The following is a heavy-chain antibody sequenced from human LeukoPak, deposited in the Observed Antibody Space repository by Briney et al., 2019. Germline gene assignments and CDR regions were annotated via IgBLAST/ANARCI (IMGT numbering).Heavy chain of an antibody. CDR2: ISHSVSTI. Sequence: GGSLRLSCAASGFTLSSYEMNWVRQAPGKGLEWVSYISHSVSTIYYADSVKGRFTISRDNAKNSLYLQMNSLRAEDTAVYYCARVMEYYYYYMDVWGKGTTVTVSS. J-gene: IGHJ6*03. V-gene: IGHV3-48*03. CDR3: ARVMEYYYYYMDV. CDR1: GFTLSSYE. D-gene: IGHD3-10*01.